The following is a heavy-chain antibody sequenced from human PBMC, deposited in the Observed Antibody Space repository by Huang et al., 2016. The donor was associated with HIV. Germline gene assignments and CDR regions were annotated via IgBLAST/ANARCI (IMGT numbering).Heavy chain of an antibody. CDR1: GFSLTSSGVA. V-gene: IGHV2-5*02. CDR2: IYWDNEE. J-gene: IGHJ4*02. CDR3: VHRLRYGKWYVDY. Sequence: QITLKESGPTLVKPTQTLTLTCTFSGFSLTSSGVAVSWIRQPPGKALAWLALIYWDNEERVSPSLKTRLTITKDTPKNEVVLTMTNMDPVDTATYYCVHRLRYGKWYVDYWGQGVLVTVSS. D-gene: IGHD6-13*01.